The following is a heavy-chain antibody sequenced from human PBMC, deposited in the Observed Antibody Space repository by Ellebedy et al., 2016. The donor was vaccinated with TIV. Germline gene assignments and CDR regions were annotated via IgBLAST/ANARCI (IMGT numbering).Heavy chain of an antibody. CDR3: ARVGGFGVRDNSAQH. J-gene: IGHJ1*01. CDR1: GFTVSSNY. Sequence: GESLKISXAASGFTVSSNYMSWVRQAPGKGLEWVSVIYSGGSTYYADSVKGRFTLSRDNSKNTLYLQMNSLRAEDTAVYYCARVGGFGVRDNSAQHWGQGTLVTVSS. CDR2: IYSGGST. V-gene: IGHV3-53*01. D-gene: IGHD3-10*01.